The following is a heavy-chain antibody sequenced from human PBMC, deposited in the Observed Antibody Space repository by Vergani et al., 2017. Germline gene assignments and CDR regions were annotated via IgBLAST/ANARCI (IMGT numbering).Heavy chain of an antibody. D-gene: IGHD6-6*01. CDR1: GGSISSYY. CDR2: IYYSGST. J-gene: IGHJ6*03. V-gene: IGHV4-59*01. CDR3: ARGGIAARPYYYYYYMDV. Sequence: QVQLQESGPGLVKPSETLSLTCTVSGGSISSYYWSWIRQPPGKGLEWIGYIYYSGSTNYNLSLKSRVTISVDTSKNQFSLKLSSVTAADTAVYYCARGGIAARPYYYYYYMDVWGKGTTVTVYS.